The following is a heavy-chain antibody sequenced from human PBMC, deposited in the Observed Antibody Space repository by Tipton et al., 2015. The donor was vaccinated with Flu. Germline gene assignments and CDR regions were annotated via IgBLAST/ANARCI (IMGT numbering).Heavy chain of an antibody. CDR2: IYYSGST. D-gene: IGHD3-10*01. CDR3: ATYYYGSGTQSAFDY. Sequence: LRLSCTVSGGSISSSSYYWGWIRQPPGKGLEWIGTIYYSGSTYYNPSLKSRVTMSVDTSKNQFSLKLSSVTAADTAVYYCATYYYGSGTQSAFDYWGQGTLVTVSS. J-gene: IGHJ4*02. V-gene: IGHV4-39*07. CDR1: GGSISSSSYY.